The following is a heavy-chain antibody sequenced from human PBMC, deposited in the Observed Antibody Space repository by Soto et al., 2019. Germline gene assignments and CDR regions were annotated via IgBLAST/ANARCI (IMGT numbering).Heavy chain of an antibody. J-gene: IGHJ6*03. D-gene: IGHD2-15*01. CDR1: GYTFTSYA. Sequence: QVQLVQSGSEVKKPGASVRLSCKASGYTFTSYAVYWVRQAPGQRLEWMGWINPANGDTKYSQKFQDRVIVSRDTXXXXXXXXLRSLRSEDTAVYYCARDTGYCSGGSCFLYYMDVWGKGTTVTVSS. CDR2: INPANGDT. V-gene: IGHV1-3*01. CDR3: ARDTGYCSGGSCFLYYMDV.